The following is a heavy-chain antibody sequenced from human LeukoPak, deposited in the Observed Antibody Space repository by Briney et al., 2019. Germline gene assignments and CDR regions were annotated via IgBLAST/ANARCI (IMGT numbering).Heavy chain of an antibody. V-gene: IGHV4-59*12. D-gene: IGHD4-17*01. CDR1: GGSISSYY. Sequence: SETLSLTCTVSGGSISSYYWSWIRQPPGKGLEWIGYIYYSGSTYYNPSLKSRVTISVDTSKNQFSLKLSSVTAADTAVYYCARGAPLTTVTLYYYYYMDVWGKGTTVTVSS. CDR2: IYYSGST. J-gene: IGHJ6*03. CDR3: ARGAPLTTVTLYYYYYMDV.